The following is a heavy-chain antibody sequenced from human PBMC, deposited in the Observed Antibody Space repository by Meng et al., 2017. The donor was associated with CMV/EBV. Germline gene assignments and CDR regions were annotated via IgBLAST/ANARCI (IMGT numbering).Heavy chain of an antibody. CDR2: IYYSGST. Sequence: SETLSLTCTVSGGSVSSGSYYWSWIRQPPGKGLEWIGYIYYSGSTNYNPSLKSRVTISVDTSKNQFSLKLSSVTAADTAVYYCARESVVVPAAMIIKQPDYYYYGMDVWGQGTTVIVSS. V-gene: IGHV4-61*01. CDR1: GGSVSSGSYY. CDR3: ARESVVVPAAMIIKQPDYYYYGMDV. J-gene: IGHJ6*02. D-gene: IGHD2-2*01.